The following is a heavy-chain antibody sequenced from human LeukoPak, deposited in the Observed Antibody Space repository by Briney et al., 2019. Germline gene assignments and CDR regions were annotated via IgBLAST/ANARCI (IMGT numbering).Heavy chain of an antibody. J-gene: IGHJ4*02. Sequence: SETLSLTCTVSGDSIIGYYWSWIRHPPGKGLEWVAYIYYRGATKYNPSLGGRVTMSVDTSKNHFSLRLTSVTAADTAMYYCARHNDVPVIRRGFDYWGQGALVTVSS. V-gene: IGHV4-59*08. D-gene: IGHD2-21*02. CDR3: ARHNDVPVIRRGFDY. CDR2: IYYRGAT. CDR1: GDSIIGYY.